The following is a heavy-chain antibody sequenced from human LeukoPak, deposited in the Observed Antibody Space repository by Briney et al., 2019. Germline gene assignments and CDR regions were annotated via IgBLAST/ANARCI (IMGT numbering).Heavy chain of an antibody. V-gene: IGHV3-23*01. J-gene: IGHJ4*02. Sequence: PGGSLRLSCAASGFTFSIYAMSWVRQAPGKGLEWVSAISGSGGSTYYADSVKGRFTISRDDSKNTLYLQMNSLRAEDTAVYYCAKVGRIAVAGQLDYWGQGTLVTVSS. D-gene: IGHD6-19*01. CDR1: GFTFSIYA. CDR3: AKVGRIAVAGQLDY. CDR2: ISGSGGST.